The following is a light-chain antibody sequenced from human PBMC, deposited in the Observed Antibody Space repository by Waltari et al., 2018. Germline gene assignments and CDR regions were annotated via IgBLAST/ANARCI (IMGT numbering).Light chain of an antibody. Sequence: QSVLTQPPSVSEASRQRGTISCSGSICNTGNTGVNWYQQVPVKAPKLLIYYDDLLPSGVSDRFSGSKSGTSASLAISGLQFEDEAEYFCAAWDDSLNGRVFGGGTKLTVL. CDR2: YDD. CDR1: ICNTGNTG. V-gene: IGLV1-36*01. J-gene: IGLJ3*02. CDR3: AAWDDSLNGRV.